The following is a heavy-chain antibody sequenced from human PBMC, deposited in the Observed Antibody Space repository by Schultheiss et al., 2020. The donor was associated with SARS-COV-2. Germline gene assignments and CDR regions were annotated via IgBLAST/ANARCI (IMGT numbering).Heavy chain of an antibody. J-gene: IGHJ6*02. Sequence: GESLKISCAASGFTFSSYGMHWVRQAPGKGLEWVAVIWYDGSNKYYADSVKGRFTISRDNAKNSLYLQMNSLRAEDTAVYYCARDSAAGSYYDILTGYRGLYYYYGMDVWGQGTTVTVSS. D-gene: IGHD3-9*01. CDR2: IWYDGSNK. V-gene: IGHV3-33*01. CDR1: GFTFSSYG. CDR3: ARDSAAGSYYDILTGYRGLYYYYGMDV.